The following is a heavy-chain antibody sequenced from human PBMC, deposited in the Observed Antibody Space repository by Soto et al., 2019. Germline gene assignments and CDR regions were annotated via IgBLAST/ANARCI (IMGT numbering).Heavy chain of an antibody. J-gene: IGHJ3*02. CDR2: ISGSGGST. Sequence: GGSLRLSCAASGFTFSSYAMSWVRQAPGKGLEWVSAISGSGGSTYYADSVKGRFTISRDNSKNTLYLQMNSLRAEDTAVYYCAKDRSSRRFLEWLTGNAAFDIWGQGTMVTVSS. CDR1: GFTFSSYA. D-gene: IGHD3-3*01. V-gene: IGHV3-23*01. CDR3: AKDRSSRRFLEWLTGNAAFDI.